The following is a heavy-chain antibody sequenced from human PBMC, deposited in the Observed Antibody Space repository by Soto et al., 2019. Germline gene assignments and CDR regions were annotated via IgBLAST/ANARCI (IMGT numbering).Heavy chain of an antibody. J-gene: IGHJ5*02. V-gene: IGHV3-21*01. CDR3: ASDSHPGSIDP. CDR1: GFTLRSYS. Sequence: TGGSLRLSCAASGFTLRSYSMNGVRQPPWKGLEWVSSISSSSSYIYYADSVKGRFTISRDNAKNSLYLQMNSLRAEDTAVYYCASDSHPGSIDPWGQGTLVTVSS. CDR2: ISSSSSYI. D-gene: IGHD6-25*01.